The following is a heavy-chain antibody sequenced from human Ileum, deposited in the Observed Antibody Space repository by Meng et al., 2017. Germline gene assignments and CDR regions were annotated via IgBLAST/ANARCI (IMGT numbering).Heavy chain of an antibody. CDR2: VYFTGYT. Sequence: QVQLQESGPGLLKPSETLSLICTVSGGSIISGEYCWGWIRQPPGKGLEWIGSVYFTGYTYYSPSLMSRVTISVETSKNQFSLRLTSVTAADTGLYLCARHGHFTPDKYYFDSWGQGTLVTVSS. J-gene: IGHJ4*03. D-gene: IGHD3-3*02. CDR1: GGSIISGEYC. CDR3: ARHGHFTPDKYYFDS. V-gene: IGHV4-39*01.